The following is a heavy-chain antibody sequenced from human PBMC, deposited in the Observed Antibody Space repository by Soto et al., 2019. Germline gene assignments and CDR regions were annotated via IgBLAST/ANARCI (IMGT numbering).Heavy chain of an antibody. Sequence: SVKVSCKASGGTFSSYTISWVRQAPGQGLEWMGRIIPILGIAKYAQKIQGRVTITADKSTSTAYMELSSPRSEDTAVYFCASHHRGIVATIRGNYAFDIWGQGTMVTFSS. CDR2: IIPILGIA. CDR1: GGTFSSYT. J-gene: IGHJ3*02. V-gene: IGHV1-69*02. CDR3: ASHHRGIVATIRGNYAFDI. D-gene: IGHD5-12*01.